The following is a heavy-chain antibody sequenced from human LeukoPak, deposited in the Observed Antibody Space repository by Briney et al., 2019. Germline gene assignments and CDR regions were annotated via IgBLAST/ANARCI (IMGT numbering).Heavy chain of an antibody. CDR2: IRYDGSNN. CDR1: GFNFRSYG. CDR3: AKDGYGSGSYYN. D-gene: IGHD3-10*01. V-gene: IGHV3-30*02. Sequence: GGSLTLSCAASGFNFRSYGMHWVRQAPGKGLEWVAFIRYDGSNNYYADSVKGRFAISRDNSKNTLYLQMNSLRAEDTAVYYCAKDGYGSGSYYNWGQGTLVTVSS. J-gene: IGHJ4*02.